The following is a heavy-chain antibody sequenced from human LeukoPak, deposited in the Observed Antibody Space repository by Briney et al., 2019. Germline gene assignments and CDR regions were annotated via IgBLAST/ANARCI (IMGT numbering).Heavy chain of an antibody. CDR2: IYSDGTT. CDR3: ARDSDGFFGF. D-gene: IGHD3-3*01. Sequence: GGSLRLSCAASEFTVSSNYMSWVRQAPGKGLEWVSVIYSDGTTYYAGSVKGRFTISRDNSKNTLYLQMNSLRAEDTAVYYCARDSDGFFGFWGQGTLVTVSS. V-gene: IGHV3-53*01. CDR1: EFTVSSNY. J-gene: IGHJ4*02.